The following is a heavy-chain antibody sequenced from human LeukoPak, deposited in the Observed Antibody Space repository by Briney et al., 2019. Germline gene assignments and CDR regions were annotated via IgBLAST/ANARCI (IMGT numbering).Heavy chain of an antibody. D-gene: IGHD1-26*01. CDR2: INPNSGGT. V-gene: IGHV1-2*02. CDR3: AINLVGAIYYFDY. CDR1: GYTFTGCC. Sequence: GASVKVSCTASGYTFTGCCMHWVRQAPGQGLEWMGWINPNSGGTNYAQKFQGRVTMTRDTSISTAYMELSRLRSDDTAVYYCAINLVGAIYYFDYWGQGTLVTVSS. J-gene: IGHJ4*02.